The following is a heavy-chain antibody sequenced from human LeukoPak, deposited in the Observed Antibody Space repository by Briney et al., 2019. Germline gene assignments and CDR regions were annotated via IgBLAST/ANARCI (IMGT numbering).Heavy chain of an antibody. Sequence: GGSLTLSCSPSGLTFGSYSVGWVRRAPGRGRGGVANIMQDGSEKYYVASGKGRFTIYRDNAKNSLYLQMNSLRAEDTAVYYCARDQQWELLPDYWGQGTLVTVSS. CDR1: GLTFGSYS. CDR3: ARDQQWELLPDY. V-gene: IGHV3-7*01. J-gene: IGHJ4*02. CDR2: IMQDGSEK. D-gene: IGHD1-26*01.